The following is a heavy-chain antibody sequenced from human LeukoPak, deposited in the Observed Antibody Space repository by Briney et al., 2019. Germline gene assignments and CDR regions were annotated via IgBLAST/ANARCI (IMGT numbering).Heavy chain of an antibody. CDR1: GGSISSYY. CDR2: IYYSGST. Sequence: SETLSLTCAVSGGSISSYYWSWIRQPPGKGLEWIGYIYYSGSTNYNPSLESRVTISVDTSKNQFSLKLSSVTATDTAVYYCARVAVVVPAAMEASYYYYGMDVWGQGTTVTVSS. J-gene: IGHJ6*02. CDR3: ARVAVVVPAAMEASYYYYGMDV. V-gene: IGHV4-59*01. D-gene: IGHD2-2*01.